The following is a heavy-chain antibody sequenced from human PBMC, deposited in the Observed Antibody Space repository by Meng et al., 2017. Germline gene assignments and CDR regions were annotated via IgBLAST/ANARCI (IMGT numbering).Heavy chain of an antibody. CDR1: GGSVGSGNYY. D-gene: IGHD4-17*01. Sequence: QGQRQGSGPGLVRPSETLSLTCTVSGGSVGSGNYYWSWIRQPPGKGLEWIGYIVYSGSTTYNPSLKTRVTISVDTSKNQFSLKLTSVTAADTAVYFCARDVGGDYETLFDYWGQGTLVTVSS. CDR3: ARDVGGDYETLFDY. V-gene: IGHV4-61*01. J-gene: IGHJ4*02. CDR2: IVYSGST.